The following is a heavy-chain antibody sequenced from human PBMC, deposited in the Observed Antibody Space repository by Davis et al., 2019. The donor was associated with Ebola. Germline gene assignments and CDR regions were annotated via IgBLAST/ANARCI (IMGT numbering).Heavy chain of an antibody. CDR1: GGTFSSYS. CDR2: IIPVYGTT. J-gene: IGHJ5*02. Sequence: SVKVSCKASGGTFSSYSISWVRQAPGQGLEWMGAIIPVYGTTTYAQAFQDRVTMTADESTSTAYMELSNVRPDDTAVYYCARHGDFDPWFDPWGQGTLVTVSS. D-gene: IGHD4-17*01. CDR3: ARHGDFDPWFDP. V-gene: IGHV1-69*13.